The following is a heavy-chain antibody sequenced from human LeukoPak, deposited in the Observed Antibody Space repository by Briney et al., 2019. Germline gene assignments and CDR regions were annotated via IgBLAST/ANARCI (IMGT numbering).Heavy chain of an antibody. D-gene: IGHD1-7*01. Sequence: GASVKVSCKASGYTFTSYYIHWVRQAPGQGLEWMGFINPSGGSTSYPQMFQGRVTMTRDTSTSTVYMELSSLRSEDTAVYYCARPAGTMYYFDYWGQGTLVTVSS. CDR2: INPSGGST. CDR3: ARPAGTMYYFDY. CDR1: GYTFTSYY. J-gene: IGHJ4*02. V-gene: IGHV1-46*01.